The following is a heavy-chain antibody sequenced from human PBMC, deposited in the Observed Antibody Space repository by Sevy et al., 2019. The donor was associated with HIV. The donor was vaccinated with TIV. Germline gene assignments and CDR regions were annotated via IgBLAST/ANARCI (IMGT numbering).Heavy chain of an antibody. D-gene: IGHD2-15*01. V-gene: IGHV1-24*01. J-gene: IGHJ5*02. CDR3: TTVGLRYVSGSSSYQGDWFDP. Sequence: GSVKVSCKVSGYTLTDLSIHWVRQAPGKGLERRGEFDPKGRETIYAQMFQGRVTMSADRSADTAYMELRSLTSEDTAVYSCTTVGLRYVSGSSSYQGDWFDPWGQGTLVHVSS. CDR1: GYTLTDLS. CDR2: FDPKGRET.